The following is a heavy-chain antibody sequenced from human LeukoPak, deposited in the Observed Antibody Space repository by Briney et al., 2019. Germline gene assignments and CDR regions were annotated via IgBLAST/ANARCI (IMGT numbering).Heavy chain of an antibody. CDR1: GFIFRTYY. J-gene: IGHJ4*02. V-gene: IGHV3-48*02. D-gene: IGHD3-16*01. Sequence: GGSLRLSCEASGFIFRTYYMNWVRQAPGKGLEWISYISISTNAMYYGDSVRGRFTISRDNSKNTLYLQMNSLRDEDTALYYGAGVQDGVMYPTDFDLWGKGTLVTVSS. CDR2: ISISTNAM. CDR3: AGVQDGVMYPTDFDL.